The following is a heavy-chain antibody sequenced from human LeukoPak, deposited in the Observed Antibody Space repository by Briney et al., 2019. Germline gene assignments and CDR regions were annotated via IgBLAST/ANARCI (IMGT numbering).Heavy chain of an antibody. J-gene: IGHJ3*02. V-gene: IGHV3-23*01. CDR2: ISGSAVIT. Sequence: GGSLRLSCAASGFTFSDYEMNWVRQAPGKGLEWVSSISGSAVITFYADSVKGRFTISRDNSKNTLYLQMKSPRAEDTAVYYCAKSRLSGINDAFDIWGQGRMVTVSS. D-gene: IGHD3-3*01. CDR1: GFTFSDYE. CDR3: AKSRLSGINDAFDI.